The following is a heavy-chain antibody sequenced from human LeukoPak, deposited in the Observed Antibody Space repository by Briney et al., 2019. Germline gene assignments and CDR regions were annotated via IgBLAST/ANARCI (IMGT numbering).Heavy chain of an antibody. CDR3: YRGGSGSYWHYYYYMDV. CDR1: GYTFTSYD. J-gene: IGHJ6*03. Sequence: ASVKVSCKASGYTFTSYDINWVRQATGQGLEWTGWMNPNSGNTGYAQKFQGRVTMTRNTSISTAYMELSSLRSEDTAVYYCYRGGSGSYWHYYYYMDVWGKGTTVTVSS. D-gene: IGHD3-10*01. V-gene: IGHV1-8*01. CDR2: MNPNSGNT.